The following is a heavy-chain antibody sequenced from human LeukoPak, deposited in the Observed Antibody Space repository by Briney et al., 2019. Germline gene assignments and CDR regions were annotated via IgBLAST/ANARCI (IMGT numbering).Heavy chain of an antibody. V-gene: IGHV4-59*08. CDR3: ARHWYYYDSSGYPPNPYYFDY. CDR1: GGSISSYY. J-gene: IGHJ4*02. D-gene: IGHD3-22*01. CDR2: IYYSGST. Sequence: PSETLSLTCTVSGGSISSYYWSWVRQPPGKGLEWIGYIYYSGSTNYNPSLKSRVTISVDTSKNQFSLKLSSVTAADTAVYYCARHWYYYDSSGYPPNPYYFDYWGQGTLVTVSS.